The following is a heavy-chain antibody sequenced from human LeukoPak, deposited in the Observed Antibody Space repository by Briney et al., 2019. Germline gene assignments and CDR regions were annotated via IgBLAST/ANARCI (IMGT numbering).Heavy chain of an antibody. V-gene: IGHV3-23*01. J-gene: IGHJ4*02. CDR3: ATRGTTATKYFAS. CDR1: GFAFSTYV. D-gene: IGHD1-1*01. CDR2: IVPGDTST. Sequence: PGGSLRLSCAASGFAFSTYVMSWVRQAPEKGLEWVSTIVPGDTSTYYAASVKGRFTISRDNSKNALHLQMNGLRAEDTAVYYCATRGTTATKYFASWGQGTLVTVSS.